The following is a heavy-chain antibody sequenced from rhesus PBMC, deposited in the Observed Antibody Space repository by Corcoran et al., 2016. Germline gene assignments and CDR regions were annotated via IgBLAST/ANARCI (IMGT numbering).Heavy chain of an antibody. D-gene: IGHD1-1*01. J-gene: IGHJ6*01. CDR3: ASGLNFGAPNFGLDS. Sequence: QVQLKESGPGLVKPSETLSLTCTVSGDSIISGYAWSWIRQPPGKGLEWIGYSGGYNTPSLKSRVTLSKDTSKNQFSLNLTSVTAADTAVYYCASGLNFGAPNFGLDSWGQGVVVTVSS. CDR1: GDSIISGYA. V-gene: IGHV4-127*01. CDR2: SGG.